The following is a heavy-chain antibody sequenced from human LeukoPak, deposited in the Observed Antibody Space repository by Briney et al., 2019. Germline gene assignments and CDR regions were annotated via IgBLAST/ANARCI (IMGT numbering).Heavy chain of an antibody. Sequence: PGGSLRLSCAASGFTVSSNYMSWVRQAPGKGLEWVSVIYSGGSTYYADSVKGRFTISRDNSKNTLYLQMNSLRAEDTAVYYCARGEGRGSFPFDYWGQGTLVTVSS. D-gene: IGHD1-26*01. CDR2: IYSGGST. J-gene: IGHJ4*02. V-gene: IGHV3-66*01. CDR3: ARGEGRGSFPFDY. CDR1: GFTVSSNY.